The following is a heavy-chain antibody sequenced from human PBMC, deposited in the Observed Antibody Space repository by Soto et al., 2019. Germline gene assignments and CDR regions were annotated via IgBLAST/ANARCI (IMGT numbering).Heavy chain of an antibody. CDR2: ISGSGGST. J-gene: IGHJ4*02. D-gene: IGHD2-8*01. CDR1: GFTFSSYA. V-gene: IGHV3-23*01. CDR3: AKSSGYCTNGVCSPDY. Sequence: EVQLLESGGGLVQPGGSLRLSCAASGFTFSSYAMSWVRQAPGKGLEWVSAISGSGGSTYYADSVKGRFTISRDNSKNTLYLQMNSLRAEDTAVYYCAKSSGYCTNGVCSPDYWGQGTLVTVSS.